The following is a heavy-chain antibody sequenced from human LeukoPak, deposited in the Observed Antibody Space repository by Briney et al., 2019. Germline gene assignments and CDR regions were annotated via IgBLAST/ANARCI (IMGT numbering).Heavy chain of an antibody. CDR3: ARGIAAAGFDAFDI. J-gene: IGHJ3*02. V-gene: IGHV3-7*01. CDR1: GFTCSSYW. CDR2: IKHDVSEK. D-gene: IGHD6-13*01. Sequence: GGSLRLSCAASGFTCSSYWMSWVRQAPGKGREWVVNIKHDVSEKYYADSVKGPFTISRDNAKNSLYLQMNSLRAEDTAVYYCARGIAAAGFDAFDIWGQGTMVTVSS.